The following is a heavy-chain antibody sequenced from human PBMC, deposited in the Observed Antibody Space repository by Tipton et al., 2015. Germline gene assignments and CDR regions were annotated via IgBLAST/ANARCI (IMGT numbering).Heavy chain of an antibody. CDR2: ISSSGNTI. D-gene: IGHD4-11*01. CDR3: ARRAYSHYGGVFDI. V-gene: IGHV3-11*01. CDR1: GFTFSDYY. Sequence: SLRLSCAASGFTFSDYYMSWIRQAPGKGLEWVSHISSSGNTIYYTDPVKGRFTISRDNAKNSLYLQMNSLRAEDTAVYYCARRAYSHYGGVFDIWGQGTMVTVSS. J-gene: IGHJ3*02.